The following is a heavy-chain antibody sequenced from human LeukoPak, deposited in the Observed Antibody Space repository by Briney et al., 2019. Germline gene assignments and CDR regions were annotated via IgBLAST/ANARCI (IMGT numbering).Heavy chain of an antibody. CDR3: ARLELLRQAFDI. CDR1: GGSISRYY. D-gene: IGHD1-26*01. CDR2: VLYNGAT. J-gene: IGHJ3*02. V-gene: IGHV4-59*01. Sequence: SETLSLTCTVSGGSISRYYWTWIRQPPGKGLEWIGCVLYNGATNYNPSLKSRVTISVDTSKNQFSLKLTSVAAADSAVYYCARLELLRQAFDIWGQGTMVTVSS.